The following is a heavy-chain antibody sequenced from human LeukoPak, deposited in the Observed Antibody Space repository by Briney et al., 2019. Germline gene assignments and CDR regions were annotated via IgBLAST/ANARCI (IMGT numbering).Heavy chain of an antibody. CDR2: IYPGDSDT. V-gene: IGHV5-51*01. Sequence: GESLKISCKGSGYRFTSYWIGWVRQMPGKGLEWMGIIYPGDSDTRYSPSFQGQVTISADKSINTAYLQWSSLEASDTAMYYCARHLAVYSSSFGVDYWGQGTLVTVSS. J-gene: IGHJ4*02. D-gene: IGHD6-6*01. CDR3: ARHLAVYSSSFGVDY. CDR1: GYRFTSYW.